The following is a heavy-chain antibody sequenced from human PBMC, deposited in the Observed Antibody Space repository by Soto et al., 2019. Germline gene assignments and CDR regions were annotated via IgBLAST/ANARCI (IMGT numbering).Heavy chain of an antibody. CDR3: TTEIPWDCSSTSCYAGGYYFDY. J-gene: IGHJ4*02. D-gene: IGHD2-2*01. CDR2: IKSKTDGGTT. V-gene: IGHV3-15*01. Sequence: GGSLRLSCAASGFTFSNAWMSWVRQAPGKGLEWVGRIKSKTDGGTTDYAAPVKGRFTISRDDSKNTLYLQMNSLKTEDTAVYYCTTEIPWDCSSTSCYAGGYYFDYWGQGTLVTVSS. CDR1: GFTFSNAW.